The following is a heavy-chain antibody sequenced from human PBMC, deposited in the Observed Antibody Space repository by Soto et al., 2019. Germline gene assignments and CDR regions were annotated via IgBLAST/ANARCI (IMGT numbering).Heavy chain of an antibody. Sequence: ETLALTCTVSGCSISSYYWSWIRQPPGKGLEWIGYIYSSGSTNYNPSLKSRVTISVDTSKKQFSLKLNSVTVADTAVYYCARTGGWTGGYNWFDPWGQGTLVTVSS. CDR3: ARTGGWTGGYNWFDP. D-gene: IGHD6-19*01. CDR1: GCSISSYY. CDR2: IYSSGST. V-gene: IGHV4-59*01. J-gene: IGHJ5*02.